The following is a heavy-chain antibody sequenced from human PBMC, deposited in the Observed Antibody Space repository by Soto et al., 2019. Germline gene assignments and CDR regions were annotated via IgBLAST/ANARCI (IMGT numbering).Heavy chain of an antibody. J-gene: IGHJ2*01. CDR3: SFAGPAGL. V-gene: IGHV4-59*01. D-gene: IGHD2-21*01. CDR2: IYHNGNT. CDR1: GGYIRSYF. Sequence: QVQLQESGPGLVKASETLSLTCTISGGYIRSYFWSWIRQAPGKGLEWIGYIYHNGNTNYNPSLERRVRVSVAMYSTKISLTLKSVTVAAADMDSCSFAGPAGLWGRGTLVTVCS.